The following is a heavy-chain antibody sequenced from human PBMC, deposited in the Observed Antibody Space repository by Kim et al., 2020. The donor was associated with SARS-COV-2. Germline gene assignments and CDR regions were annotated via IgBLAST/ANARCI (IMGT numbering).Heavy chain of an antibody. V-gene: IGHV4-59*01. CDR3: ARALYYYYMDV. CDR2: IYYSGST. CDR1: GDSISSYY. J-gene: IGHJ6*03. Sequence: SETLSLTCTVSGDSISSYYWNWIRQPPGKGLEWIGYIYYSGSTNYNPSLKSRVSISVDTSKNQFSLKLSSVTAADTAVYYCARALYYYYMDVWGKGTTGT.